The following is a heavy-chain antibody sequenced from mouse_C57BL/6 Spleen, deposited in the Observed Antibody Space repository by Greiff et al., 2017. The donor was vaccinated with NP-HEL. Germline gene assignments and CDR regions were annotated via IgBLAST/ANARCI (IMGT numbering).Heavy chain of an antibody. CDR2: INPNNGGT. CDR1: GYTFTDYN. V-gene: IGHV1-22*01. CDR3: ARSKLGLDYFDY. J-gene: IGHJ2*01. D-gene: IGHD4-1*01. Sequence: VQLQQSGPELVKPGASVKMSCKASGYTFTDYNMHWVKQSHGKSLEWIGYINPNNGGTSYNQKFKGKATLTVNKSSSTAYMELRSLTSEDSAVYYCARSKLGLDYFDYWGQGTTLTVSS.